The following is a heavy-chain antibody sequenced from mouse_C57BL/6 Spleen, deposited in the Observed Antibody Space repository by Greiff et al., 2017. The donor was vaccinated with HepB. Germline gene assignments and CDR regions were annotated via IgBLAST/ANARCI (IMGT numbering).Heavy chain of an antibody. Sequence: VQLQQSGAELARPGASVKLSCKASGYTFTSYGISWVKQRTGQGLEWIGEIYPRSGNTYYNEKFKGKATLTADKSSSTAYMELRSLTSEDSAVYFCARRAGTYFDYWGRGTTLTVSS. V-gene: IGHV1-81*01. CDR3: ARRAGTYFDY. D-gene: IGHD3-3*01. J-gene: IGHJ2*01. CDR1: GYTFTSYG. CDR2: IYPRSGNT.